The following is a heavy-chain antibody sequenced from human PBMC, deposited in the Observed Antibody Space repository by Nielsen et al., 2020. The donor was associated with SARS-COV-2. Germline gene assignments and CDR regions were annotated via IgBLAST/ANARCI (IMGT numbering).Heavy chain of an antibody. J-gene: IGHJ4*02. CDR3: ARDSEGSGSYYSHFDY. V-gene: IGHV3-66*01. Sequence: GEPLKISCAASGFTVSSNYMSWVRQAPGKGLEWVSVIYSGGSTYYADSVKGRFTISRDNSKNTLYLQMNSLRAEDTAVYYCARDSEGSGSYYSHFDYWGQGTLVTVSS. CDR2: IYSGGST. CDR1: GFTVSSNY. D-gene: IGHD3-10*01.